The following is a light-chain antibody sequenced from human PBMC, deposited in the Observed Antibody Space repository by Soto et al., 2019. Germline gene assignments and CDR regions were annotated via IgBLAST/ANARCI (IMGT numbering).Light chain of an antibody. V-gene: IGKV3-20*01. CDR1: PSVSSTS. CDR2: GAS. CDR3: QQYAYSPVT. J-gene: IGKJ1*01. Sequence: EIVLTQSPGTLSLSPGERATLSCRASPSVSSTSLAWYQQRPGQAPRLLIFGASSRATDIPDRFSGSGSGTDFTLIISRLEPADFAVYYCQQYAYSPVTFGQGTKVEIK.